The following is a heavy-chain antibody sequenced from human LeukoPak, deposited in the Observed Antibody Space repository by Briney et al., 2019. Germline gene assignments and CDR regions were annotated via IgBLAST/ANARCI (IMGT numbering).Heavy chain of an antibody. V-gene: IGHV3-7*04. CDR2: IKQDGSEI. CDR1: GFTFSSYW. J-gene: IGHJ3*02. Sequence: GGSLRLSCAVSGFTFSSYWMSWVRQAPGKGLEGVASIKQDGSEIQSVDSLKGRFTISRDNAKNSLYLQMNSLRVEDTAVYYCARVAAAATGAFDIWRQGTMVTVSS. CDR3: ARVAAAATGAFDI. D-gene: IGHD6-25*01.